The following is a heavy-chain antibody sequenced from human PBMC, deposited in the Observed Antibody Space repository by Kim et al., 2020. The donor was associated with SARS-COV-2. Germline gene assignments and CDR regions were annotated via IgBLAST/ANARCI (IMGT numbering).Heavy chain of an antibody. CDR1: GFTFSSYG. Sequence: GGSLRLSCAASGFTFSSYGMHWVRQAPGKGLEWVAVISYDGSNKYYADSVKGRFTISRDNSKNTLYLQMNSLRAEDTAVYYCARMFYGFERDMVRGVPDYGGQGALVTVSS. D-gene: IGHD3-10*01. CDR2: ISYDGSNK. V-gene: IGHV3-33*05. CDR3: ARMFYGFERDMVRGVPDY. J-gene: IGHJ4*02.